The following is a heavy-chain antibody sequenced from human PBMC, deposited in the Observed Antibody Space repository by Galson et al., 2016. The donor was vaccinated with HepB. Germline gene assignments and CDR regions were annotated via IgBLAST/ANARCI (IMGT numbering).Heavy chain of an antibody. D-gene: IGHD3-9*01. CDR2: ITNEGHNT. V-gene: IGHV3-64*04. J-gene: IGHJ6*02. Sequence: SLRLSCAASGFTFSHYAMAWVRQAPGKGLQYVSLITNEGHNTYYADSVKGRFTISRDNSKNILFLHMAGLRVEDTAVYYCVTPSPVYFGDAGHYNFGMDVWGRGTAVTVSS. CDR3: VTPSPVYFGDAGHYNFGMDV. CDR1: GFTFSHYA.